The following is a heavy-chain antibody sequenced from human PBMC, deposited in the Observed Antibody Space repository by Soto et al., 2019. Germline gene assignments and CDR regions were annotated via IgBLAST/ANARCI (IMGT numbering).Heavy chain of an antibody. V-gene: IGHV1-69*08. CDR2: IIPILGIA. J-gene: IGHJ6*02. CDR1: GGTFSSYT. D-gene: IGHD2-15*01. Sequence: QVQLVQSGAEVKKPGSSVKVSCKASGGTFSSYTIIWVRQAPGQGLEWMGRIIPILGIANYAQKFQGRVTITADKSTSKDYMELSSLRSEDTAVYYCARDGYCSGGSGYPIYYYYYGMDVWGQGTTVTVSS. CDR3: ARDGYCSGGSGYPIYYYYYGMDV.